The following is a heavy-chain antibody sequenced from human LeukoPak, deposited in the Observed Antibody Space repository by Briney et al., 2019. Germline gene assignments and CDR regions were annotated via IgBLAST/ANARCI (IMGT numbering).Heavy chain of an antibody. CDR1: GYSFTSYW. V-gene: IGHV5-51*01. CDR3: ARHDGPGTSPYYYYMDV. D-gene: IGHD1-7*01. J-gene: IGHJ6*03. CDR2: IYPGDSDT. Sequence: GESLKISCKGSGYSFTSYWIGWVRPMPGKGLEWMGIIYPGDSDTRYSPSFQGQVTISADKSISTAYLQWSSLKASDTAMYYCARHDGPGTSPYYYYMDVWGKGTTVTVSS.